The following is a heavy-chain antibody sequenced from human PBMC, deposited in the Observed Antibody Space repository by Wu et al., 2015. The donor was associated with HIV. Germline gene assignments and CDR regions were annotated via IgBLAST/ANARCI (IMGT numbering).Heavy chain of an antibody. Sequence: QVQLVQSGPEVKKPGASVKVSCKTSGFTFTYSAISWVRQAPGQGLEWMGVINPTENKVSYAQKFQARVTMTRDESTNTVYMELSSLRSEDTAMYYCANRFGGSMEAFNVWGQGTMVTVSS. CDR2: INPTENKV. V-gene: IGHV1-46*03. CDR1: GFTFTYSA. J-gene: IGHJ3*01. D-gene: IGHD3-3*01. CDR3: ANRFGGSMEAFNV.